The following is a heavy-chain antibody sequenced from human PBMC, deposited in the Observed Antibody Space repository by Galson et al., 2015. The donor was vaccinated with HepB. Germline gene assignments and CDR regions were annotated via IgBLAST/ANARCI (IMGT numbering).Heavy chain of an antibody. V-gene: IGHV1-3*01. CDR2: INVGNGNT. CDR1: GYTFTNYA. J-gene: IGHJ5*02. CDR3: ARDRITLLRGRTLGSNWFYP. D-gene: IGHD3-10*01. Sequence: SVKVSCKAYGYTFTNYAIHWVRQAPGQRLECMGWINVGNGNTRYSQKFKDRVTFTRDTSASMAYMELSSLTSEETALYYCARDRITLLRGRTLGSNWFYPWGQGTLVTVSS.